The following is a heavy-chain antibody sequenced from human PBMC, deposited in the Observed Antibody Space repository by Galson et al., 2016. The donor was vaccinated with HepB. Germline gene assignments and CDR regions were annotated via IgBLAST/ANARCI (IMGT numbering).Heavy chain of an antibody. D-gene: IGHD4-11*01. CDR2: IHHSGST. CDR1: GGSISSRNW. J-gene: IGHJ3*02. V-gene: IGHV4-4*02. CDR3: ARDHDYSKYRDSFDI. Sequence: SETLSLTCAVSGGSISSRNWWTRVRQAPGKGLEWIGEIHHSGSTNYNPSLKSRVTISVDKSKNQFSLKLISVTAADTAVYYCARDHDYSKYRDSFDIWGQVTMVTVSS.